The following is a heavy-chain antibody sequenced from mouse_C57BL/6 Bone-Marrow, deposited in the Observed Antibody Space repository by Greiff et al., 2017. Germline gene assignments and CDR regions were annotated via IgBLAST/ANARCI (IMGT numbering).Heavy chain of an antibody. Sequence: EVKLQESGAELVKPGASVKLSCTASGFNIKDYYIHWVKQRTEQGLEWIGRIDPADGETKYAPKFQDKATINADTSSNTAYLQLSSLTSEDTAGYYCTRSLIYYGTNYWGQGTTLTVSS. CDR2: IDPADGET. D-gene: IGHD1-1*02. CDR1: GFNIKDYY. CDR3: TRSLIYYGTNY. J-gene: IGHJ2*01. V-gene: IGHV14-2*01.